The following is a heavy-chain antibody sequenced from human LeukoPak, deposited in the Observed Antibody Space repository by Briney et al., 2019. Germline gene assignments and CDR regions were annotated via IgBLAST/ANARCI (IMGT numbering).Heavy chain of an antibody. CDR1: GGSISRSC. CDR2: IYSSGST. Sequence: SETLSLTCTVSGGSISRSCWSWIRQPPGKGLEWIGYIYSSGSTNYNPSLKSRVTISVDTSKNQFSMKLSSVTAADTAVYYCARIFTDSSTYYSEYWGQGTLVTVSS. V-gene: IGHV4-59*01. J-gene: IGHJ4*02. CDR3: ARIFTDSSTYYSEY. D-gene: IGHD3-22*01.